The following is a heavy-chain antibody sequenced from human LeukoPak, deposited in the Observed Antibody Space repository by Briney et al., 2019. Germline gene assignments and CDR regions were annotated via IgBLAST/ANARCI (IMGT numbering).Heavy chain of an antibody. J-gene: IGHJ3*02. D-gene: IGHD3-3*01. V-gene: IGHV3-74*01. CDR1: GFIFSSYW. CDR2: INTDGSTT. Sequence: GTSLRLSCAASGFIFSSYWMHWVRQAPGKGLVWVSRINTDGSTTSYADSVKGRFTISRDNAKNTLYLQMNSLRAEDTAVYYCARDFWSGYLGIWGQGTMVTVSS. CDR3: ARDFWSGYLGI.